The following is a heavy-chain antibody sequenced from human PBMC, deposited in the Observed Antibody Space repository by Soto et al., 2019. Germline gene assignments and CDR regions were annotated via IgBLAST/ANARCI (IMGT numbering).Heavy chain of an antibody. J-gene: IGHJ6*02. D-gene: IGHD3-10*01. V-gene: IGHV4-39*01. Sequence: SETLSLTCTVSGGSISSSSYYWGWILQPPGKGLEWIGSIYYSGSTYYNPSLKSRVTISVDTSKNQFSLKLSSVTAADTAVYYCARLGDYYGSGSYSYYYYYGMDVWGQGTTVT. CDR2: IYYSGST. CDR1: GGSISSSSYY. CDR3: ARLGDYYGSGSYSYYYYYGMDV.